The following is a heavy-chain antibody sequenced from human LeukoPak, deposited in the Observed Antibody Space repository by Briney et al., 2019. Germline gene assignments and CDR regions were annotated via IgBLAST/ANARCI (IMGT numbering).Heavy chain of an antibody. CDR2: IWYDGSNK. D-gene: IGHD2-15*01. Sequence: GGSLRLSCAASGFTFSSYGMHWVRQAPGKGLEWVAVIWYDGSNKYYADSVKGRFTISRDNSKNTLYLQMNSLRAEDTAVYHCARDYRYCSGGSCYDAFDIWGQGTMVTVSS. CDR3: ARDYRYCSGGSCYDAFDI. J-gene: IGHJ3*02. CDR1: GFTFSSYG. V-gene: IGHV3-33*01.